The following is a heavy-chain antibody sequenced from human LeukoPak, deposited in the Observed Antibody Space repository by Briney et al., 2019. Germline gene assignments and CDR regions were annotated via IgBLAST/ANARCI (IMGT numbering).Heavy chain of an antibody. D-gene: IGHD3-16*01. V-gene: IGHV4-34*01. J-gene: IGHJ3*02. CDR1: GGSFSGYY. CDR3: ARGEVAKGGAFDI. Sequence: SETLSLTCAVYGGSFSGYYWSWIRQPPGKGLEWIGEINHSGSTNYNPSLKSRVTISVDTSKNQFSLKLSSVTAADTAVYYCARGEVAKGGAFDIWGQGTMVTVSS. CDR2: INHSGST.